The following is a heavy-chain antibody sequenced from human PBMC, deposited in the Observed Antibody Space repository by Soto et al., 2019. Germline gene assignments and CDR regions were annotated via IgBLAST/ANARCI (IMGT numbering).Heavy chain of an antibody. D-gene: IGHD5-12*01. CDR1: GFTFSSYA. CDR3: ARDYYRFNSGYGFSRDV. V-gene: IGHV3-30-3*01. Sequence: QVQLVESGGGVVQPGRSLRLSCAASGFTFSSYAMHWGRHAPGKGLDWVAVISYDGSNKYYADSVKGRFTISRDNSKNTLYLQMNRLSAEDKAVYYCARDYYRFNSGYGFSRDVWGQGTTVTFSS. J-gene: IGHJ6*02. CDR2: ISYDGSNK.